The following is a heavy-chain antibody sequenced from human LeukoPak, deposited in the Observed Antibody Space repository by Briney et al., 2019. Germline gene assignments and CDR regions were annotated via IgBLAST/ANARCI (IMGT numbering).Heavy chain of an antibody. V-gene: IGHV4-59*08. Sequence: SETLSLTCTVSGGSISSYYWNWIRQPPGKGLEWIGYIYYSGSTNYNPSLKSRVTISVDTSKNQFSLKLSSVTAADTAVYYCARRIAAAGSSAKSYGMDVWGQGTTVTVSS. D-gene: IGHD6-13*01. CDR3: ARRIAAAGSSAKSYGMDV. CDR2: IYYSGST. CDR1: GGSISSYY. J-gene: IGHJ6*02.